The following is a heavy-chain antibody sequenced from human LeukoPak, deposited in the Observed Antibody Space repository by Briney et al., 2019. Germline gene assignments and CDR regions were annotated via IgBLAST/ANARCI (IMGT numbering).Heavy chain of an antibody. CDR1: GGSFSGYY. CDR3: ARGGIRNRHYYYYMDV. CDR2: INHSGST. Sequence: SETLPLTCAVYGGSFSGYYWSWIRQPPGKGLEWIGEINHSGSTNYNPSLKSRVTISVDTSKNQFSLKLSSVTAADTAMYYCARGGIRNRHYYYYMDVWGKGTTVTVSS. J-gene: IGHJ6*03. D-gene: IGHD1-14*01. V-gene: IGHV4-34*01.